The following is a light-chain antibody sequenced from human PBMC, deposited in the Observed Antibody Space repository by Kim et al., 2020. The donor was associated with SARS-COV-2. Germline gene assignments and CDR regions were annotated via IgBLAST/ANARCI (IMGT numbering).Light chain of an antibody. CDR3: QQYDDWPPWT. CDR2: GAS. CDR1: QSVGSN. Sequence: PGERATLSCRASQSVGSNVAWYQQKPGQAPRLLIYGASTRATDIPARFSGSGSGTEFTLIISSLQSEDLADYFCQQYDDWPPWTFGQGTKVDTK. V-gene: IGKV3-15*01. J-gene: IGKJ1*01.